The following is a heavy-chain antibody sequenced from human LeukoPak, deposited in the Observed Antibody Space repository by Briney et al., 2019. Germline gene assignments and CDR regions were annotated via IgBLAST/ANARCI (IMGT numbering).Heavy chain of an antibody. Sequence: SETLSLTCAVYGGSFSGYYWSWIRQPPGKGLEWIGEINHSGSTNYNPSLKSRVTISVDTSKNQFSLKLSSVTAADTAVYYCAKSYYYDSSGYYDGWYFDLWGRGTLVTVSS. CDR1: GGSFSGYY. D-gene: IGHD3-22*01. CDR3: AKSYYYDSSGYYDGWYFDL. V-gene: IGHV4-34*01. CDR2: INHSGST. J-gene: IGHJ2*01.